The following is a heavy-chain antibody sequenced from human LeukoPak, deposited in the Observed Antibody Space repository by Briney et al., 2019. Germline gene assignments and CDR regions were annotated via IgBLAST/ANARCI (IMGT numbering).Heavy chain of an antibody. V-gene: IGHV1-69*04. CDR1: GGTFSSYA. Sequence: SVKVSCKASGGTFSSYAISWVRPAPGQGLEWMGRIIPILGIANYAQKFQGRVTITADKSTSTAYMELSSLRSEDTAVYYCASRGYCSGGSCRHYYGMDVWGQGTTVTVSS. CDR2: IIPILGIA. CDR3: ASRGYCSGGSCRHYYGMDV. J-gene: IGHJ6*02. D-gene: IGHD2-15*01.